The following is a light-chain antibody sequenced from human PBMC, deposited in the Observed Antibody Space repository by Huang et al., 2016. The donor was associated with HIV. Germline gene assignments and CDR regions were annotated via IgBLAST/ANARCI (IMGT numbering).Light chain of an antibody. Sequence: DIQMTQSPSSLSASVGDRVTITCRASENIRRYLYWYQQKPGKPPKLLIHSASTLQSGVPSRFSVSGSGTDFTLTITSLQPEDFATYYCQGSLSIPHTFGQGTNLEIK. J-gene: IGKJ2*01. V-gene: IGKV1-39*01. CDR1: ENIRRY. CDR2: SAS. CDR3: QGSLSIPHT.